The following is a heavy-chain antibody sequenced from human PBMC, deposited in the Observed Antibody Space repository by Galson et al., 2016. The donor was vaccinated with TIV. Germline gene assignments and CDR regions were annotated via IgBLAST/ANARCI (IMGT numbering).Heavy chain of an antibody. CDR1: GYTLTSYT. D-gene: IGHD3-3*01. V-gene: IGHV1-3*01. CDR2: INAANGNI. CDR3: AREGPDGNFCRNYYPHDMEI. J-gene: IGHJ6*02. Sequence: SVKVSCKASGYTLTSYTIHWVRQAPGQRLQWMGWINAANGNIQYSQNFQGRVTFTIDTSANTAYMELSSLRSADSAVYYCAREGPDGNFCRNYYPHDMEIWGQGTTVSASS.